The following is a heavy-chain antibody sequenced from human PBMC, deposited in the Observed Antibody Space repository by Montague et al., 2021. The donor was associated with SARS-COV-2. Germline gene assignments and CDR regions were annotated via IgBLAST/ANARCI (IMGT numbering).Heavy chain of an antibody. D-gene: IGHD6-19*01. CDR3: ARQENSSGWFKPDAFDI. V-gene: IGHV4-39*01. CDR1: GGSISSSSYY. J-gene: IGHJ3*02. CDR2: IYYSGST. Sequence: SETLSLTCTVSGGSISSSSYYWGWIRQPPGKGLEWIGSIYYSGSTYSNPSLKSRVTISVATSKNQLSLKLSSVTAADTAEYYCARQENSSGWFKPDAFDIWGQGTMVTVSS.